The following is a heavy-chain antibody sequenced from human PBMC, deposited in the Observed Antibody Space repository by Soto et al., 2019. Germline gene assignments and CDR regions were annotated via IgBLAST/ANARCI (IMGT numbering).Heavy chain of an antibody. V-gene: IGHV3-11*06. Sequence: QVQLVESGGGLVKPGGSLRLSCAASGFTFSDYYMSWIRQAPGKGLEWVSYISSSSSYTNYADSVKGRFTISRDNAKNSLYLQMNSLRAEDTAVYYCAREHSSGVFDYWGQGTLVTVSS. J-gene: IGHJ4*02. CDR3: AREHSSGVFDY. CDR2: ISSSSSYT. D-gene: IGHD6-25*01. CDR1: GFTFSDYY.